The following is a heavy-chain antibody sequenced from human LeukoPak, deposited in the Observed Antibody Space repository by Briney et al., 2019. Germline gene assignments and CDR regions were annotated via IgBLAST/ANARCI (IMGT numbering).Heavy chain of an antibody. V-gene: IGHV3-9*01. CDR2: ISWNSGSI. CDR1: GFTFDDYA. CDR3: ARAGGANVDDH. Sequence: PGGSLRLSCAASGFTFDDYAMHWVRQAPGKGLEWVSGISWNSGSIGYADSVKGRFTISRDNAKNSLYLQMNSLRAEDTAVYYWARAGGANVDDHWGQGTLVTVSS. D-gene: IGHD3-16*01. J-gene: IGHJ4*02.